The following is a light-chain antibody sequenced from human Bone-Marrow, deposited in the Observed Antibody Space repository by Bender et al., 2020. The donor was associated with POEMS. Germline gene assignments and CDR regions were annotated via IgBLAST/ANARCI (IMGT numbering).Light chain of an antibody. Sequence: QSVLTQPPSASGTPGQRVTISCTGSSSNIGTNPVNWYQQLPGTAPKLLIYINNQRPSGVSNRFSGSKSGSTASLTISGLQAEDEADYYCYSYAGSGTYVFGTGTKVTVL. CDR1: SSNIGTNP. V-gene: IGLV1-44*01. CDR2: INN. J-gene: IGLJ1*01. CDR3: YSYAGSGTYV.